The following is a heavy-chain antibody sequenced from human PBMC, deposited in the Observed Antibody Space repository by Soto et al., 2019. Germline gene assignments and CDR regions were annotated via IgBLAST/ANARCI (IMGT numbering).Heavy chain of an antibody. J-gene: IGHJ4*02. CDR2: IWYDGSNK. CDR3: ARIKPCIAAAGLDY. Sequence: QVQLVESGGGVVQPGRSLRLSCAASGFTFSSYGMHWVRQAPGKGLEWVAVIWYDGSNKYYADSVKGRFTISRDNSKNTLYLQMNSLRAEDTAVYYCARIKPCIAAAGLDYWGQGTLVTVSS. CDR1: GFTFSSYG. V-gene: IGHV3-33*01. D-gene: IGHD6-13*01.